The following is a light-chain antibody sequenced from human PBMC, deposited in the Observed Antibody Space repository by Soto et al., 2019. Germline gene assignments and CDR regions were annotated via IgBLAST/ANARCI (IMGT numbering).Light chain of an antibody. J-gene: IGKJ4*01. V-gene: IGKV1-33*01. CDR3: QQYDNLPLT. CDR2: DAS. Sequence: TQMTHSPSTLSASVGYRVTITFQASQDISNYLNWYQQKPGKAPKLLIYDASNLETGVPSRFSGSGSGTDFTFTISSLQPEDIATYYCQQYDNLPLTFGGGTKVDIK. CDR1: QDISNY.